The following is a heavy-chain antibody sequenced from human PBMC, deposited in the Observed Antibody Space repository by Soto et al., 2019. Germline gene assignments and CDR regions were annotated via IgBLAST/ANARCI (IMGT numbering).Heavy chain of an antibody. Sequence: PSDTLSLACSVSGGSIKTVGYDWTWIRQQPGKGLEWIGYIYYSGSRDYNPSLKSRVSMSVDASKNQFPLKLTSVTAADTAVYYSAKESGGYASSTRYGLDVWGQGTTVTVSS. CDR1: GGSIKTVGYD. CDR2: IYYSGSR. V-gene: IGHV4-31*03. D-gene: IGHD6-6*01. J-gene: IGHJ6*02. CDR3: AKESGGYASSTRYGLDV.